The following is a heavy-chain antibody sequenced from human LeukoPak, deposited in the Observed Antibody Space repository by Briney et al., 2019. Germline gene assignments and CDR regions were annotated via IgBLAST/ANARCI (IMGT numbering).Heavy chain of an antibody. CDR2: HVNSLL. CDR3: ARDSAYAFDH. J-gene: IGHJ4*02. CDR1: VFTFSRYA. D-gene: IGHD3-22*01. V-gene: IGHV3-48*01. Sequence: GRSLRLSRAASVFTFSRYAMNWVREAPGKGLKWISYHVNSLLYYADSVKGRFTISRDSAKNSLYLQMNSLRPEDTAIYYCARDSAYAFDHWGQGTLVTVSS.